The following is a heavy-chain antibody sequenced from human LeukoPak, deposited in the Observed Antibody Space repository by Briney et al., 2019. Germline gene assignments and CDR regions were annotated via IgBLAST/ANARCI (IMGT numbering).Heavy chain of an antibody. Sequence: PGRSLRLSCTASGFTFRDSNMSWFRQAPGKGLEVVGFIRSQTYGGTAQYAPSVKGRFTISIDDSTSIAYLQMDRLKAEDTGVYFCARDTIVGSTPNWFDPWGQGTQVTVSS. CDR1: GFTFRDSN. CDR3: ARDTIVGSTPNWFDP. V-gene: IGHV3-49*03. CDR2: IRSQTYGGTA. J-gene: IGHJ5*02. D-gene: IGHD1-26*01.